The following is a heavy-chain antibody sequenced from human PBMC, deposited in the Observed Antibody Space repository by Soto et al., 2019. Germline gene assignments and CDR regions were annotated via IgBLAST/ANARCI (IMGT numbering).Heavy chain of an antibody. Sequence: KASETLSLTCTVSGGTISGRYWSWIRQSPGKGLEWIGNTNYTGNNNYNPSLKSRVALSLDTSRNQFSLKLNSVSAADTAVYYCVRAWVGAKAGYYYTRDFWGQGTKFTAP. V-gene: IGHV4-59*01. D-gene: IGHD3-3*01. J-gene: IGHJ6*02. CDR2: TNYTGNN. CDR3: VRAWVGAKAGYYYTRDF. CDR1: GGTISGRY.